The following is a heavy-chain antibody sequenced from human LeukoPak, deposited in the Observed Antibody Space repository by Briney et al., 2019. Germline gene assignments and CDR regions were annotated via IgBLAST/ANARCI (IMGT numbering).Heavy chain of an antibody. V-gene: IGHV5-10-1*01. CDR1: GYSFTSYW. CDR3: ARGSQWFGELLTPMDV. Sequence: PGESLKISCKGSGYSFTSYWISWVRQMPGKGLEWMGRIDPSDSYTNYSPSFQGHVTISADKSISTAYLQWSSLKASDTAMYYCARGSQWFGELLTPMDVWGQGTTVTVSS. CDR2: IDPSDSYT. J-gene: IGHJ6*02. D-gene: IGHD3-10*01.